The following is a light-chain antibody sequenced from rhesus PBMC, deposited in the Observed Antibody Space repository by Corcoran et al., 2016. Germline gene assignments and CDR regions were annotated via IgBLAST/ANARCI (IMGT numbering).Light chain of an antibody. V-gene: IGKV3-10*01. Sequence: IVMTQSPATLALSPGERATLSCRASQSVSSYLAWYQQKPGPAPRLLINGASSRATGIPYRFSGSGSGTAFTLTISSLGPEDVGVYHCYQHSSGYTFGPGTKLDIK. CDR3: YQHSSGYT. CDR1: QSVSSY. CDR2: GAS. J-gene: IGKJ3*01.